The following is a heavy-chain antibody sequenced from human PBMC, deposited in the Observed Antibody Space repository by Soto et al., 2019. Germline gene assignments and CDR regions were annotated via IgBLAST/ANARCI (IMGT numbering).Heavy chain of an antibody. J-gene: IGHJ6*02. V-gene: IGHV1-18*01. D-gene: IGHD4-17*01. CDR3: AISTFDYGGSLYGMDA. CDR1: GYTFTSYG. Sequence: ASVKVSCKASGYTFTSYGISWVRQAPGQGLEWMGWISAYNGNTNYAQKLQGRVTMTTDTSTSTAYMELRSLRSDDTAVYYCAISTFDYGGSLYGMDAWGQGTTGTVAS. CDR2: ISAYNGNT.